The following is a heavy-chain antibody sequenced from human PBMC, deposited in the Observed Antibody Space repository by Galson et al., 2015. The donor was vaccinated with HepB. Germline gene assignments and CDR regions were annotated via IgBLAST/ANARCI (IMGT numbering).Heavy chain of an antibody. J-gene: IGHJ6*03. V-gene: IGHV1-8*01. Sequence: SVKVSCKASGYAFTSHDINWVRQATGQGLEWMGWMNPDSSDTAYAQSFQGRVTMTRNTSINTAYMELSSLRSEDTAVYYCARFSLRDSYYYYMDVWGKGTTVTVSS. CDR2: MNPDSSDT. CDR1: GYAFTSHD. CDR3: ARFSLRDSYYYYMDV.